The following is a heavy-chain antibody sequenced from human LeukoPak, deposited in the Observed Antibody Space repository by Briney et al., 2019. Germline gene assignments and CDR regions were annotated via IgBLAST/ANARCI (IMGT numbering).Heavy chain of an antibody. V-gene: IGHV1-24*01. CDR3: ATDRVAAAGTAGEMVY. J-gene: IGHJ4*02. CDR2: FDSEDGET. CDR1: GYTLTELS. Sequence: ASVQVSCKVSGYTLTELSMHWVRQAPGKGLEWMGGFDSEDGETIYAQKFRGRVTMTEDTSTDTAYMELSSLRSEDTAVYYCATDRVAAAGTAGEMVYWGQGTLGTVSS. D-gene: IGHD6-13*01.